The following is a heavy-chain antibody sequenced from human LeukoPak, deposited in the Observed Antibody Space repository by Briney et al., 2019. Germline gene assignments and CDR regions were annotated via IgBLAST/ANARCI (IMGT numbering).Heavy chain of an antibody. V-gene: IGHV1-8*01. CDR3: ARGVKDHIVGATDAFDI. J-gene: IGHJ3*02. CDR1: GYTFTSYD. D-gene: IGHD1-26*01. CDR2: MNPNSGNT. Sequence: ASVKVSCKASGYTFTSYDINWVRQATGQGLEWMGWMNPNSGNTGYAQKFQGRVTMTRNTSISTAYMELSSLRSEDTAVYYCARGVKDHIVGATDAFDIWGQGTMVTVSS.